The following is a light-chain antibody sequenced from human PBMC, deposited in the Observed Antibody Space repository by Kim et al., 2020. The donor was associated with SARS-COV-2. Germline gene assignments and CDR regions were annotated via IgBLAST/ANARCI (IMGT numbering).Light chain of an antibody. Sequence: DIQMTQSPSSLSASVGDRVTITCRASQSISSYLNWYQQKPGKAPKLLIYAASSLQSGVPSRFSGSGSGTDFTLTISSLQPEDFATDYCQQSYSTPFTIGRGTKVDSK. V-gene: IGKV1-39*01. CDR1: QSISSY. CDR2: AAS. CDR3: QQSYSTPFT. J-gene: IGKJ4*01.